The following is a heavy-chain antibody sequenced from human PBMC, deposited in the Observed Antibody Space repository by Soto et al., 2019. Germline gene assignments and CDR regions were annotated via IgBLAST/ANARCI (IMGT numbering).Heavy chain of an antibody. V-gene: IGHV3-23*01. D-gene: IGHD2-2*01. J-gene: IGHJ4*02. CDR2: IDNSGGAT. CDR1: GFTFRTFA. CDR3: AKDTEMPGRGLDY. Sequence: GGSLRLSCAASGFTFRTFAMAWVRQAPGKGLEWVSTIDNSGGATYYADSVKGRFTISRDNSKNTVYLEMNSLRAEDTALYYCAKDTEMPGRGLDYWGQGTLATVSS.